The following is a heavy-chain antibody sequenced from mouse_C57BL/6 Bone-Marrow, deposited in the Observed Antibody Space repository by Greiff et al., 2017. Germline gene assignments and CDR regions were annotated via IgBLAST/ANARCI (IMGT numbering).Heavy chain of an antibody. D-gene: IGHD2-4*01. CDR1: GYTFTTYP. V-gene: IGHV1-47*01. CDR3: AKGGDYGGYYFDF. CDR2: FHPYNDDT. J-gene: IGHJ2*01. Sequence: VQRVESGAELVKPGASVKMSCKASGYTFTTYPIAWMKQNPGKSLEWIGNFHPYNDDTKYNEKFKGKATLTVEKSSSTVYLELSRLTSDDSAVYYCAKGGDYGGYYFDFWGKGTTLTVSS.